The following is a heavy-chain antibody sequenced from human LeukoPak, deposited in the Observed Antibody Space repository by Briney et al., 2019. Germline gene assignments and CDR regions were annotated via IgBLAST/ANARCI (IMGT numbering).Heavy chain of an antibody. D-gene: IGHD4-17*01. CDR2: ISAYNGNT. CDR3: ARAYYGDYPDDAFDI. V-gene: IGHV1-18*01. J-gene: IGHJ3*02. CDR1: GYTFTSYG. Sequence: ASVKVSCKASGYTFTSYGISWVRQAPGQGLEWMGWISAYNGNTNYAQKLQGRVTMTTDTSTSTAYMELRSLRSDGTAVYYCARAYYGDYPDDAFDIWGQGTMVTVSS.